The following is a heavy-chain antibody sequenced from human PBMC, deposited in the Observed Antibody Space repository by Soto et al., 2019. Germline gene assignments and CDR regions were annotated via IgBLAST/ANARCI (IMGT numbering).Heavy chain of an antibody. V-gene: IGHV5-10-1*01. J-gene: IGHJ3*02. CDR2: IDPSDSYT. CDR3: ASRDKIYSSSWIMLDAFDI. Sequence: GESLKISCKGSRYSFTSYWISWVRQMPGKGLEWMGRIDPSDSYTNYSPSFQGHVTISADKSISTAYLQWSSLKASDTAMYYCASRDKIYSSSWIMLDAFDIWGQGTMVTVSS. D-gene: IGHD6-13*01. CDR1: RYSFTSYW.